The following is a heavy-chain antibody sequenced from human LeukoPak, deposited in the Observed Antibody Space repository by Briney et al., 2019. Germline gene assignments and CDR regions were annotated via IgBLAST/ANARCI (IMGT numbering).Heavy chain of an antibody. D-gene: IGHD4-23*01. CDR1: GFTFRSYA. V-gene: IGHV3-23*01. J-gene: IGHJ4*02. Sequence: GGSLRLSCGASGFTFRSYAMSWVRQAPGKGLEWVSAITSTGKTYFADSVKGRFTISRDNSRNTVYLQVNSLRADDTAVYYCAREDGGTSGWVTVDYWSQGTLVTVSS. CDR3: AREDGGTSGWVTVDY. CDR2: ITSTGKT.